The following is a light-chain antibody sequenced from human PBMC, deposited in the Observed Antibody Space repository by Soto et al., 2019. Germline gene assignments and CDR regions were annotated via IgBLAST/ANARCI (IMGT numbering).Light chain of an antibody. CDR2: GAS. J-gene: IGKJ4*01. V-gene: IGKV3-20*01. Sequence: TLSLSPGETATLSCRAIQRVTSSYLAWYQQKPGQAPRLLIYGASSRATGIPDRFSGSGSGTDFTLTISRLEPEDFAVYYCQPDGSSLALTFCGGSIVDIK. CDR1: QRVTSSY. CDR3: QPDGSSLALT.